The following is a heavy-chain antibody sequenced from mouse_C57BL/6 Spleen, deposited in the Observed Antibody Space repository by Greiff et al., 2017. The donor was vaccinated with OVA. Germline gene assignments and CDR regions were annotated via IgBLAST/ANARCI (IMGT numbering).Heavy chain of an antibody. V-gene: IGHV1-9*01. CDR3: ARRRYSNYGGLYFDY. CDR1: GYTFTGYW. CDR2: ILPGSGST. J-gene: IGHJ2*01. Sequence: VMLVESGAELMKPGASVKLSCKATGYTFTGYWIEWVKQRPGHGLEWIGEILPGSGSTNYNEKFKGKATFTADTSSNTAYMQLSSLTTEDSAIYYCARRRYSNYGGLYFDYWGQGTTLTVSS. D-gene: IGHD2-5*01.